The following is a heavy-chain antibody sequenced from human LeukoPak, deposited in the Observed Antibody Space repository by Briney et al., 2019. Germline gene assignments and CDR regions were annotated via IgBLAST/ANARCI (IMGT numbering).Heavy chain of an antibody. D-gene: IGHD7-27*01. CDR3: AKSGSSRPYFDY. J-gene: IGHJ4*02. V-gene: IGHV3-23*01. Sequence: GGSLRLSCAASGFTFSSYEMNWVRQAPGKGLEWVSGISGSDITTYYADSVKGRFTISRDNSKNTLYLQMNSLRAEDTAVYYCAKSGSSRPYFDYWGQGTLVTVSS. CDR2: ISGSDITT. CDR1: GFTFSSYE.